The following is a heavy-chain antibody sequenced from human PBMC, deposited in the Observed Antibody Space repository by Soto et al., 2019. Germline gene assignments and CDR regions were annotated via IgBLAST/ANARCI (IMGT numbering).Heavy chain of an antibody. CDR3: ARGPTDIVVVVITGFDY. D-gene: IGHD2-15*01. J-gene: IGHJ4*02. CDR1: GYTFTSYA. Sequence: QVQLVQSGAEVKKPGASVKVSCKASGYTFTSYAMHWVRQAPGXRVEWMGWINAGNGNIKYSQKFQGRVTITRDTSASTAYMELRSLRSEDTAVYYCARGPTDIVVVVITGFDYWGQGTLVTVSS. V-gene: IGHV1-3*01. CDR2: INAGNGNI.